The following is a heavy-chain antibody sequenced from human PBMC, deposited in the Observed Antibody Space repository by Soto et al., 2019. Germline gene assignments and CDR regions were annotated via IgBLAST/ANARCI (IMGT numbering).Heavy chain of an antibody. V-gene: IGHV4-61*01. J-gene: IGHJ6*02. Sequence: QVQLQESGPGLVKPSETLSLTCTVSNGSVSSGSYYRNWIRQPPGRRLEWIGYIYYNGNTNYNPALRSRLTLSVDTSKNQFSLKLTSVTAADAAVYYCARYSGSGHARIMDVWGHGTTVAVSS. CDR1: NGSVSSGSYY. CDR3: ARYSGSGHARIMDV. CDR2: IYYNGNT. D-gene: IGHD1-26*01.